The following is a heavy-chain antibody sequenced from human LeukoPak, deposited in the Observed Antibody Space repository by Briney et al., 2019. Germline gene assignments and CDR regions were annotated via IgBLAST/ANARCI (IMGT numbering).Heavy chain of an antibody. Sequence: PSETLSLTCTVSAGSISSSNYYWGWIRQPPGKGLEWIGSIYYSGRTYYNPSLKSRVTISVDTSKKQFSLKLSSVTAADTAVYYCARSFYGSGGNYYMDVWGKGTTVTISS. CDR1: AGSISSSNYY. CDR3: ARSFYGSGGNYYMDV. J-gene: IGHJ6*03. CDR2: IYYSGRT. D-gene: IGHD3-10*01. V-gene: IGHV4-39*01.